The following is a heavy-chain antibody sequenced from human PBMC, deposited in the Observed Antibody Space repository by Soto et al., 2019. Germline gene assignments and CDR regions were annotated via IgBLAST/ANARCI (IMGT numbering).Heavy chain of an antibody. J-gene: IGHJ4*02. CDR1: GYTLTELS. D-gene: IGHD3-22*01. CDR2: FDPEDGET. Sequence: EASVKVSCKVSGYTLTELSMHWVRQAPGKGLEWMGGFDPEDGETIYAQKFQGRVTMTEDTSTDTAYMELSSLRSEDTAVYYCATDGGSLDYYDSSGYYYFDYWGQGTLVTVSS. CDR3: ATDGGSLDYYDSSGYYYFDY. V-gene: IGHV1-24*01.